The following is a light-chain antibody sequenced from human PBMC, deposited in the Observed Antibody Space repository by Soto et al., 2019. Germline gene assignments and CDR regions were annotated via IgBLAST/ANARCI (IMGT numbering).Light chain of an antibody. CDR2: GAS. CDR1: QSVSSN. CDR3: QQYINWPRT. V-gene: IGKV3-15*01. J-gene: IGKJ1*01. Sequence: EIVMTQSPATLSVSPGERATLSCRASQSVSSNLAWYQQKPGQAPRLLIFGASTRAPGIPARFSGSGSGTEFPLTISILQSEYFAVYYCQQYINWPRTFGQGTKVEIK.